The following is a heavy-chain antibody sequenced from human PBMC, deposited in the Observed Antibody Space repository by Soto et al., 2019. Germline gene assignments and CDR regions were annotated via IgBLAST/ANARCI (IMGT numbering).Heavy chain of an antibody. Sequence: GGSLRLSCVASGFSLANYPMNWVRQTPGKGLEWISYSSPRGDTIYYADSVEGRFTISRDNARNSLSLHMSSLRDEDSALYYCATGTHPNVGCPYYFESWGQGVQVTVYS. V-gene: IGHV3-48*02. CDR1: GFSLANYP. J-gene: IGHJ4*02. D-gene: IGHD6-19*01. CDR3: ATGTHPNVGCPYYFES. CDR2: SSPRGDTI.